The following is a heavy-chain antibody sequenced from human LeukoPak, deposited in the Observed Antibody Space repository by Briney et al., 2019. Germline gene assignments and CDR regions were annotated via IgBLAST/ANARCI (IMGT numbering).Heavy chain of an antibody. Sequence: GGSLRLSCAASGFTFSDSWMSWVRQAPGKGLEWVANMNQDGSAKGYVDSVKGRFTISRDNARNSLYPQMSSLRPEDTAVYYCATYTHWVAGDVWGQGTTVTVSS. D-gene: IGHD3-16*01. CDR2: MNQDGSAK. V-gene: IGHV3-7*01. CDR3: ATYTHWVAGDV. CDR1: GFTFSDSW. J-gene: IGHJ6*02.